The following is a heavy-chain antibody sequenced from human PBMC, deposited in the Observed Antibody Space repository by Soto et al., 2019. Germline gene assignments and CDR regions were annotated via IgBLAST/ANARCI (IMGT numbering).Heavy chain of an antibody. CDR2: IDPSDSQT. D-gene: IGHD3-22*01. CDR3: ARQIYDSDTGPNFQYYFDS. Sequence: PGESLKISCKGSGSSFAGYWITWVRQKPGKGLEWMGRIDPSDSQTYYSPSFRGHVTISVTKSITTVFLQLSSLSASDTAMYYCARQIYDSDTGPNFQYYFDSWGQGTPVTVSS. J-gene: IGHJ4*02. CDR1: GSSFAGYW. V-gene: IGHV5-10-1*01.